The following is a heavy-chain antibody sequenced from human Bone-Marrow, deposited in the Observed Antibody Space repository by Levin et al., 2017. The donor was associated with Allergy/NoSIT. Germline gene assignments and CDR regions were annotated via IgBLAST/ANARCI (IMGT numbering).Heavy chain of an antibody. V-gene: IGHV4-30-2*01. J-gene: IGHJ3*02. CDR3: ASSDLYDFWSGYYLDAFDI. Sequence: SETLSLTCAVSGGSISSGGYSWSWIRQPPGKGLEWIGYIYHSGSTYYNPSLKSRVTISVDRSKNQFSLKLSSVTAADTAVYYCASSDLYDFWSGYYLDAFDIWGQGTMVTVSS. D-gene: IGHD3-3*01. CDR2: IYHSGST. CDR1: GGSISSGGYS.